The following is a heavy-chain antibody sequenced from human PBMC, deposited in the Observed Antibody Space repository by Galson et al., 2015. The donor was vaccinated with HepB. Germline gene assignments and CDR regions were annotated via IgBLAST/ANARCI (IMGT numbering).Heavy chain of an antibody. Sequence: SLSLSCAASGFTSSCSAIHRARPTSGEGLGWMSFISRHGDTKLYADSVKGRFSISRDNYGNTLHLLMNSLSAEDTAVYFCGVVPGPMDVWGKGNTVPVSS. D-gene: IGHD3-10*01. J-gene: IGHJ6*03. CDR2: ISRHGDTK. CDR3: GVVPGPMDV. V-gene: IGHV3-30-3*01. CDR1: GFTSSCSA.